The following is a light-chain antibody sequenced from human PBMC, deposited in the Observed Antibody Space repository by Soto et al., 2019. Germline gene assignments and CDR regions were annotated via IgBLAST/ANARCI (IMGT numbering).Light chain of an antibody. CDR2: GAS. J-gene: IGKJ1*01. Sequence: EIVLTQSPGTLSLSPGERATLSCRASQSVSSNYLAWYQQKPGQAPRLLIYGASSRVTGIPDRFSGSGSGADFTITISRLEPEDFAVYYCQQYGSSPPWTLGQGTKVDIK. CDR1: QSVSSNY. V-gene: IGKV3-20*01. CDR3: QQYGSSPPWT.